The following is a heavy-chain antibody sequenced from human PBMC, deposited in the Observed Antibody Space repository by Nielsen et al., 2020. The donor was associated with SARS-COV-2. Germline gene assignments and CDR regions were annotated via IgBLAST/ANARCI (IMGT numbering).Heavy chain of an antibody. Sequence: SDTLSPTCAVAGGSISSGGYSWSWTRQPPGKGLEWIGYIYPSGRTYYNPALKSRVTISVDRSKNQFSLKLSAVTAADTAVYYCARGGRITFGGADDAFDIWGQGTMVTVSS. J-gene: IGHJ3*02. V-gene: IGHV4-30-2*01. CDR3: ARGGRITFGGADDAFDI. CDR2: IYPSGRT. D-gene: IGHD3-16*01. CDR1: GGSISSGGYS.